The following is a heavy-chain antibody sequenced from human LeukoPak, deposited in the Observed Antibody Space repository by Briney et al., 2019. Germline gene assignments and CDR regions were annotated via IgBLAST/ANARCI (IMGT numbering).Heavy chain of an antibody. V-gene: IGHV4-39*01. CDR1: GGSTSSSSYY. CDR2: IYYSWST. CDR3: ARQGGGGMATIYY. J-gene: IGHJ4*02. D-gene: IGHD5-24*01. Sequence: PSETLSLTCTVSGGSTSSSSYYWGWIRQPPGKGLEWIGSIYYSWSTYYNPSLKSRVTISVDTSKNQFSLKLSSVTAADTAVYYCARQGGGGMATIYYWGQGTLVTVSS.